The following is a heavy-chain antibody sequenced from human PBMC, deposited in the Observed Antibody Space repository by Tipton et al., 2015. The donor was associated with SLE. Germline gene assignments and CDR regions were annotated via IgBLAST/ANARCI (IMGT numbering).Heavy chain of an antibody. CDR1: GGSISSYY. D-gene: IGHD6-6*01. CDR2: IYTSGGT. V-gene: IGHV4-4*08. J-gene: IGHJ3*01. CDR3: AREDEYSSSPGSFDF. Sequence: TLSLTCTVSGGSISSYYWNWIRQPPGKGLEWIGYIYTSGGTNYNPSLKSRVTISVDTSKNQFSLKLSSVTAADTAVYYCAREDEYSSSPGSFDFWGRGTMVTVSS.